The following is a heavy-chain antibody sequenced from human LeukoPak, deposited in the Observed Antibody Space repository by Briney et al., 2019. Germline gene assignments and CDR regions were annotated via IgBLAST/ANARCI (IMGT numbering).Heavy chain of an antibody. J-gene: IGHJ4*02. V-gene: IGHV3-53*01. CDR2: LYTGGGT. D-gene: IGHD3-22*01. Sequence: GGSLRLSCAASGFTFSSYSMNWVRQAPGKGLEWVSVLYTGGGTDHADSVKGRFTISRDNSKNTLSLQMNSLRAEDTAIYYCTRSGYRHPYHFDSWGQGTLVTVSS. CDR3: TRSGYRHPYHFDS. CDR1: GFTFSSYS.